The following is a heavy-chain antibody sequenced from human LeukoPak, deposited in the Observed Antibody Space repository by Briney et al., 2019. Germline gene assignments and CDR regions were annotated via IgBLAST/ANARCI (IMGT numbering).Heavy chain of an antibody. Sequence: ASVKVSCKASGYTFTGYYVHWVRLAPGQGLEWMGIISPSDGATNYAQKFQGRVTMTRDTSTSTVYMELSSLKSEDTAVYYCAREVAAPFRFDDWGQGTLVTVSS. V-gene: IGHV1-46*01. CDR2: ISPSDGAT. CDR3: AREVAAPFRFDD. CDR1: GYTFTGYY. J-gene: IGHJ4*02. D-gene: IGHD2-15*01.